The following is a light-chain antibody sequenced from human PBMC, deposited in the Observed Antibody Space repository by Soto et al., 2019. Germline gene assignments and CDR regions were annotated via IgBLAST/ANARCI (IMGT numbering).Light chain of an antibody. V-gene: IGKV4-1*01. CDR2: WAS. CDR1: QSILYSSNNKNY. CDR3: QHYYSTPYT. J-gene: IGKJ2*01. Sequence: DIVMTQSPDSLAVSLGERATINCKSSQSILYSSNNKNYLAWYQQKPGQPPKLLFYWASTRESGVSDRFSGSGSGTDFTLSISGLQAEDVAIYYCQHYYSTPYTFGQGTKLEIK.